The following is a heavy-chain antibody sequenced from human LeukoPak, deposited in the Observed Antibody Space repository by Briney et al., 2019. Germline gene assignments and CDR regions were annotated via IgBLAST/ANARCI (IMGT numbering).Heavy chain of an antibody. CDR1: GYTFTSYG. J-gene: IGHJ4*02. CDR2: ISAYNGNT. V-gene: IGHV1-18*01. CDR3: ARVDGSPDY. Sequence: ASVKVSCKASGYTFTSYGISWVRQAPGQGLEWMGWISAYNGNTNYAQKFQGRVTITRDTSISTAYMELSSLRSEDTAVYYCARVDGSPDYWGQGTLVTVSS. D-gene: IGHD2-15*01.